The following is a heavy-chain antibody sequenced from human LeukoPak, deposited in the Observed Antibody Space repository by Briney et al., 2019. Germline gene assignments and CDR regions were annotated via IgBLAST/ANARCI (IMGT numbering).Heavy chain of an antibody. CDR1: GFTFSSYW. J-gene: IGHJ3*02. V-gene: IGHV3-74*01. D-gene: IGHD6-19*01. Sequence: GGSLRLSCAASGFTFSSYWMHWVRQAPGKGLVWVSRINSDGSSTSYADSVKGRFTISRDNAKNTLYLQMNSLRAEDTAVYYCARGDRESSGWYAVTDAFDIWGQGTMVTVSS. CDR3: ARGDRESSGWYAVTDAFDI. CDR2: INSDGSST.